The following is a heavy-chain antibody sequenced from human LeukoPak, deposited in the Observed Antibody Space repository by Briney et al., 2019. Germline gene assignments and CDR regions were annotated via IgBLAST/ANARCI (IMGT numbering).Heavy chain of an antibody. Sequence: PGRSLRLSCAASGFTFSSYWMHWVRQAPGKGLEWVSSIGGSDGTTSYADSVKGRFTISRDNSKNTLSLQMNSLRADDTAVYYCAMYLVRGRFDYWGQGTLVTVSS. D-gene: IGHD3-10*01. CDR1: GFTFSSYW. CDR3: AMYLVRGRFDY. CDR2: IGGSDGTT. J-gene: IGHJ4*02. V-gene: IGHV3-23*01.